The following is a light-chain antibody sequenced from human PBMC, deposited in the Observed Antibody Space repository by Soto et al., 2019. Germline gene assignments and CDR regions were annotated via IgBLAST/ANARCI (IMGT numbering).Light chain of an antibody. Sequence: QSVLTQPPSVSAAPGQKVTISCSGSTSNIGNNYVSWYQHLPGTAPKLLIYDNNKRPSGIPDRFSGSKSGTSATLGITGLPTGDEADYYCGSWDSSLSAVLFGGGTNVTVL. V-gene: IGLV1-51*01. CDR1: TSNIGNNY. J-gene: IGLJ2*01. CDR2: DNN. CDR3: GSWDSSLSAVL.